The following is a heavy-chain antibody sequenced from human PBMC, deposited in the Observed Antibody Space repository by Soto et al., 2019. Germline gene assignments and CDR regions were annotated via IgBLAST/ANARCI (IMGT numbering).Heavy chain of an antibody. Sequence: DLEQSGAELTRPGASVKVSCKASGYTFSDFDINWLRQASGQGPEWMGWMNAKSGDTFFPQRFQGKFNMTSDTSLSTAYMEVGSLTSDDTAIYYCARGNPFNYAGFDVWGQGTTVAVSS. J-gene: IGHJ6*02. V-gene: IGHV1-8*01. CDR3: ARGNPFNYAGFDV. D-gene: IGHD3-16*01. CDR2: MNAKSGDT. CDR1: GYTFSDFD.